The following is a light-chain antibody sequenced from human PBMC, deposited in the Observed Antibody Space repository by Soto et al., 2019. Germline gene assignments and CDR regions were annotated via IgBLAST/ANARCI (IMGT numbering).Light chain of an antibody. CDR3: HQTYTIPQT. J-gene: IGKJ1*01. V-gene: IGKV1-39*01. CDR1: QTINSY. Sequence: DIQMTQSPSSLSASVGDRVTITCRASQTINSYLNWYQQKPGKAPNLLIYTASNLASGVPSRFSGSGSGTAFTLPISSLQPGDFATYFCHQTYTIPQTFGQGTKVEI. CDR2: TAS.